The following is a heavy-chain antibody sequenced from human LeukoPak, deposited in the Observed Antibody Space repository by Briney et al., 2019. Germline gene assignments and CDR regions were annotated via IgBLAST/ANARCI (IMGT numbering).Heavy chain of an antibody. J-gene: IGHJ4*02. CDR2: IYSGGST. Sequence: PGGSLRLSCAASGFTFSSYAMSWVRQAPGKGLEWVSVIYSGGSTYYADSVKGRFTISRDNSKNTLYLQMNSLRAEDTAVYYCARDLQVSLNTAMVTAYDYWGQGTLVTVSS. V-gene: IGHV3-66*01. D-gene: IGHD5-18*01. CDR1: GFTFSSYA. CDR3: ARDLQVSLNTAMVTAYDY.